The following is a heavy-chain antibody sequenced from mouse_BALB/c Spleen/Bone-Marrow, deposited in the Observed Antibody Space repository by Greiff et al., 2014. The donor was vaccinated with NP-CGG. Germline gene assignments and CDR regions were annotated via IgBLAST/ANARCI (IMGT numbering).Heavy chain of an antibody. D-gene: IGHD2-14*01. Sequence: DVKLVESGGGLVKPGGSLKLSCAASGFTFGSYAMSWVRQTPEKRLEWVATISSGGSYTYYPDSVKGRFTISRDSAKNTLYLQMSSLRSEDTAMYYCARRTLYRYDAGAMDYWGQGTSVTVSS. V-gene: IGHV5-9-3*01. CDR3: ARRTLYRYDAGAMDY. CDR1: GFTFGSYA. CDR2: ISSGGSYT. J-gene: IGHJ4*01.